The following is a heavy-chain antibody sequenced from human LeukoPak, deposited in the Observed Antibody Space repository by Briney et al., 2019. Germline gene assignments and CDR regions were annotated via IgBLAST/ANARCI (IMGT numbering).Heavy chain of an antibody. D-gene: IGHD3-22*01. V-gene: IGHV3-74*01. Sequence: GGSLRLSCAASGFTFSRHWMHWVRQAPGKGLVWVSRINSDGSSTSYADSVKGRFTISRDNAKNTLYLQMSSLGAEDTAVYYCAREEDTTYYHDSSGYPDYWGQGTLVTVSS. CDR2: INSDGSST. CDR1: GFTFSRHW. J-gene: IGHJ4*02. CDR3: AREEDTTYYHDSSGYPDY.